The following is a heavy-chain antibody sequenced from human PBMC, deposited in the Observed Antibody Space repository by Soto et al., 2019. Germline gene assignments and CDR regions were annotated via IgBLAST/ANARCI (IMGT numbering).Heavy chain of an antibody. Sequence: EVQVVESGGALVLPGESLRLSCTASGFAFNHYWMHWVRQAPGKGLEWVSRINGDVSVITYADSVKGRFTMSRDNAKNTVYLQMNGLRDDDTAMYFCFRAKGVNYPSDDWGQGTLVTVSS. CDR2: INGDVSVI. V-gene: IGHV3-74*03. CDR1: GFAFNHYW. J-gene: IGHJ1*01. D-gene: IGHD1-7*01. CDR3: FRAKGVNYPSDD.